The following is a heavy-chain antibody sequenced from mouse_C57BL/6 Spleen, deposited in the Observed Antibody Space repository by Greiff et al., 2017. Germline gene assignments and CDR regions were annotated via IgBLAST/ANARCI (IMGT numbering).Heavy chain of an antibody. CDR3: ASLYDGWFAY. D-gene: IGHD2-12*01. V-gene: IGHV5-4*03. CDR2: ISDGGSYT. J-gene: IGHJ3*01. Sequence: EVKLMESGGGLVKPGGSLKLSCAASGFTFSSYAMSWVRQTPEKRLEWVATISDGGSYTYYPDNVKGRFTSSRDNAKNNLYLQMSHLKSEDTAMYYCASLYDGWFAYWGQGTLVTVSA. CDR1: GFTFSSYA.